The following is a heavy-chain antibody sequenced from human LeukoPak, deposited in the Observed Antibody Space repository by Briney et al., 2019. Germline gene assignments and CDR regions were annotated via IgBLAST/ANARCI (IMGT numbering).Heavy chain of an antibody. CDR2: IRPAHNLI. Sequence: QTGGSLRLSCAASGFTLSNYPMAWVRQAPGKGLEGISYIRPAHNLILYADSVKGRFTISTDDAKNSVFLQMNSLRAEDTAVYHCVRDGLIAGNMDVWGQGTMVTVSS. D-gene: IGHD6-13*01. CDR1: GFTLSNYP. CDR3: VRDGLIAGNMDV. J-gene: IGHJ6*02. V-gene: IGHV3-48*04.